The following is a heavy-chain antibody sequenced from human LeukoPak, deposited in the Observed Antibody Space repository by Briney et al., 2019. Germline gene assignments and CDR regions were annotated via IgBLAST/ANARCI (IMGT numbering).Heavy chain of an antibody. CDR1: GFTFSNYG. Sequence: GGTLRLSCAASGFTFSNYGVSWVRQAPGKGLEWVSGVSGSGRTTYFADSVKGRFTISRDNSKNTVYLQMDSLRAEDTAVYYCAKSQRLWFGGNDAFHIWGQGTMVTVSS. J-gene: IGHJ3*02. V-gene: IGHV3-23*01. CDR3: AKSQRLWFGGNDAFHI. CDR2: VSGSGRTT. D-gene: IGHD3-10*01.